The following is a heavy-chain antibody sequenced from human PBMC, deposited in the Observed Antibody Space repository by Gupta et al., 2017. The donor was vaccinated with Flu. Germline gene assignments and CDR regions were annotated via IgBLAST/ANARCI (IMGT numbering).Heavy chain of an antibody. Sequence: MSWVRQAPGKGLEWVSVIYSGGSTYYADSVKGRFTISRDNSKNTLYLQMNSLRAEDTAVYYCARDNSNYFDYWGQGTLVTVSS. V-gene: IGHV3-53*01. CDR3: ARDNSNYFDY. D-gene: IGHD4-4*01. CDR2: IYSGGST. J-gene: IGHJ4*02.